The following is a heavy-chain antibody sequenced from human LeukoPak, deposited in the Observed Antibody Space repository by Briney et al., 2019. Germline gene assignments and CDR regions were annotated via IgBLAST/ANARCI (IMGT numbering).Heavy chain of an antibody. Sequence: PSETLSLTCSISGGSIRRYFWTWIGQPPAKGLDWIGYIYYSESTNYNPSLKSRVTISLATSKNQFSLKLSSVTAADTAVYYCARREAVTKRYYFDYWGQGTLVTVS. CDR1: GGSIRRYF. J-gene: IGHJ4*02. V-gene: IGHV4-59*08. CDR3: ARREAVTKRYYFDY. CDR2: IYYSEST. D-gene: IGHD2-8*01.